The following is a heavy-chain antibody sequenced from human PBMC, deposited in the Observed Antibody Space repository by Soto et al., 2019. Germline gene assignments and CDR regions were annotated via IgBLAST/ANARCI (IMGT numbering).Heavy chain of an antibody. CDR1: GFTFSSYA. V-gene: IGHV3-23*01. D-gene: IGHD3-16*01. CDR3: AKDASSGLTSFDS. J-gene: IGHJ2*01. Sequence: EVQLLESGGGLVQPGGSLRLSCAASGFTFSSYAMSWVRQAPGKGLEWVSVVSGSAGSTYYADSVKGRFTISRDNSKNTLYLQMNSLRAEDTDVYYCAKDASSGLTSFDSWGRGTVVTVSS. CDR2: VSGSAGST.